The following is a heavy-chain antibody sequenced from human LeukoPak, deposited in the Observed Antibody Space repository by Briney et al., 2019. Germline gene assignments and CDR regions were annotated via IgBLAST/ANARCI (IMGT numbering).Heavy chain of an antibody. J-gene: IGHJ4*02. CDR3: ARAPQIFGVVRDDY. D-gene: IGHD3-3*01. CDR2: INSDGSST. Sequence: GGSLRLSCAASGFTFSSYWMHWVRQAPGKGLVWVSRINSDGSSTSYADSVKGRFTISRDNAKNTLYLQMNSLRAEDTAVYYCARAPQIFGVVRDDYWGQGTLVTVSS. V-gene: IGHV3-74*01. CDR1: GFTFSSYW.